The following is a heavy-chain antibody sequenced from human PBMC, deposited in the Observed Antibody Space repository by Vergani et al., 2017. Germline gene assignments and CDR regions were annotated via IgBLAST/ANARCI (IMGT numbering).Heavy chain of an antibody. D-gene: IGHD3-10*01. CDR1: GFTFDDYA. CDR2: ISWNSGRI. V-gene: IGHV3-9*01. CDR3: AKDIRFGSGSSAFDI. Sequence: EVQLVESGGGLVQPGRSLRLSCAASGFTFDDYAMHWVRQAPGKGLEWVSGISWNSGRIGYADSVRGRFTISRDNAKNSLYLQMNSLRAEDTALYYCAKDIRFGSGSSAFDIWGQGTMVTVSS. J-gene: IGHJ3*02.